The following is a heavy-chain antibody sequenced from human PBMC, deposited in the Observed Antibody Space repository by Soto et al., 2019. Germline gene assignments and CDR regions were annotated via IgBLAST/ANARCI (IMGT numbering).Heavy chain of an antibody. J-gene: IGHJ4*02. V-gene: IGHV3-53*02. CDR3: ARGRGMATIGY. Sequence: EVQLVETGGGLIQPGGSLTLSCAASGFTVSSNYMSWVRQAPGKGLEWVSVIYSGGGTDYADSVKGRFTISRDNSKNTLYLQMNSLRAADTAVYYCARGRGMATIGYWGQGTLVTVSS. D-gene: IGHD5-12*01. CDR2: IYSGGGT. CDR1: GFTVSSNY.